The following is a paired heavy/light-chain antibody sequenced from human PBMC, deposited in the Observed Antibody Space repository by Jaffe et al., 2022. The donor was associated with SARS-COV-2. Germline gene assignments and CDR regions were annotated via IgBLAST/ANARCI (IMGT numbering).Heavy chain of an antibody. CDR1: GGSFSGYY. Sequence: QVQLQQWGAGLLKPSETLSLTCAVYGGSFSGYYWSWIRQPPGKGLEWIGEINHSGSTNYNPSLKSRVTISVDTSKNQFSLKLSSVTAADTAVYYCASLPLPIFGVEPNAFDIWGQGTMVTVSS. V-gene: IGHV4-34*01. CDR2: INHSGST. D-gene: IGHD3-3*01. CDR3: ASLPLPIFGVEPNAFDI. J-gene: IGHJ3*02.
Light chain of an antibody. Sequence: EIVMTQSPATLSVSPGERATLSCRASQSVSSNLAWYQQKPGQAPRLLIYGASTRATGIPARFSGSGSGTEFTLTISSLQSEDFAVYYCQQYNNWPITFGQGTRLEIK. V-gene: IGKV3-15*01. CDR3: QQYNNWPIT. J-gene: IGKJ5*01. CDR1: QSVSSN. CDR2: GAS.